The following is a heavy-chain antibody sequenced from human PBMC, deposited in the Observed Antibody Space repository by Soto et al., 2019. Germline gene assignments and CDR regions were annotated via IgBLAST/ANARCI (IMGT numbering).Heavy chain of an antibody. CDR2: INAGNGNT. V-gene: IGHV1-3*01. CDR3: ARDIWNYYGSGSYYY. CDR1: GYTFTSYA. D-gene: IGHD3-10*01. Sequence: QVQLVQSGAEVKKPGASVKVSCKASGYTFTSYAMHWVRQAPGQRLEWMGWINAGNGNTKYSQKFQGRVTITRDTSASTAYMELSILRSEDTAVYYCARDIWNYYGSGSYYYWGQGTLVTVSS. J-gene: IGHJ4*02.